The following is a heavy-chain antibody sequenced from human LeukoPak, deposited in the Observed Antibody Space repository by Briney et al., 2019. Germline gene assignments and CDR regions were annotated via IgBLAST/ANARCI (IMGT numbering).Heavy chain of an antibody. J-gene: IGHJ4*02. CDR1: GFTFSSYA. CDR3: AKDTPLTAYSPGWSGNSFDS. V-gene: IGHV3-23*01. Sequence: PGGSLRLSCAASGFTFSSYAMYWVRQAPGKGLEWVSGIFGSVGSTHYAASVKGRFTISRENSKTTVYLQMNSLRAEDTAVYYCAKDTPLTAYSPGWSGNSFDSWGQGTLVTVSS. CDR2: IFGSVGST. D-gene: IGHD6-19*01.